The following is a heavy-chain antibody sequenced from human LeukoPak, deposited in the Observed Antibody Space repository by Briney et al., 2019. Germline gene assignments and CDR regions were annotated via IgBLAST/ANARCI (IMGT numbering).Heavy chain of an antibody. CDR1: KFTFNTYA. V-gene: IGHV3-30*04. CDR2: ISYDGSNT. Sequence: GSLRLSCAASKFTFNTYAMHWVRQAPGKGLEWVSLISYDGSNTYYADSVRGRFTISRDNSKNTLFLQMNSLRGDDTAVYYCARAKYCNAGNCFLIDYWGQGMLVTVAS. J-gene: IGHJ4*02. CDR3: ARAKYCNAGNCFLIDY. D-gene: IGHD2/OR15-2a*01.